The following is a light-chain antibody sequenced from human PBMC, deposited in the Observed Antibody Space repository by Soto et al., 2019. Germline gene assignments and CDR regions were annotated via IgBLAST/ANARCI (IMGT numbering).Light chain of an antibody. J-gene: IGKJ5*01. CDR1: QSVISN. Sequence: EIWMTQSPATLSLSPGERSTLSCRASQSVISNLAWYQQKPGQAPRLLIYASSNRATGIPDRFSGSASGTDFTLTINRLEPEDFAVYYCQLYGISPHFGQGTRLEIK. CDR2: ASS. CDR3: QLYGISPH. V-gene: IGKV3-20*01.